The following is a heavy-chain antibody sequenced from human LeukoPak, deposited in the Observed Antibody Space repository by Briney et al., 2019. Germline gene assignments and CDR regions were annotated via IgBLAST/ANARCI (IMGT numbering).Heavy chain of an antibody. CDR2: ISAYNGNT. J-gene: IGHJ4*02. D-gene: IGHD2-15*01. Sequence: ASVKVSCKASGYTFTGYYMHWVRQAPGQGLEWMGWISAYNGNTNYAQKLQGRVTMTTDTSTSTAYMELRSLRSDDTAVYYCARAHTRYCSGGSCYGGYWGQGTLVTVSS. CDR1: GYTFTGYY. V-gene: IGHV1-18*04. CDR3: ARAHTRYCSGGSCYGGY.